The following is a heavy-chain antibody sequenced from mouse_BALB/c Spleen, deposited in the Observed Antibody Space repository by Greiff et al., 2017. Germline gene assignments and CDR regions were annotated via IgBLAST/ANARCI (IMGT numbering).Heavy chain of an antibody. J-gene: IGHJ4*01. CDR1: GFTFSSYA. D-gene: IGHD1-1*01. Sequence: DVKLVESGGGLVKPGGSLKLSCAASGFTFSSYAMSWVRQTPEKRLEWVASISSGGSTYYPDSVKGRFTISRDNARNILYLQMSSLRSEDTAMYYCAKLTTQGAMDYWGQGTSVTVSS. CDR2: ISSGGST. CDR3: AKLTTQGAMDY. V-gene: IGHV5-6-5*01.